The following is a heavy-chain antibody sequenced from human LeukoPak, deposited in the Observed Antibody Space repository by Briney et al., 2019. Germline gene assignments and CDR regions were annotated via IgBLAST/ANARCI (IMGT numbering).Heavy chain of an antibody. D-gene: IGHD2-2*01. CDR2: ISSSGRTI. V-gene: IGHV3-11*04. CDR1: GFTFSDYY. J-gene: IGHJ4*02. CDR3: ARADCSSSSCYELDY. Sequence: GXSLRLSCAGSGFTFSDYYMSWIRQAPGKGLEWVSYISSSGRTIYCADSVKGRFTISRDNAKNSLYLQMNSLRAEDTAVYYCARADCSSSSCYELDYWGQGTLVTVSS.